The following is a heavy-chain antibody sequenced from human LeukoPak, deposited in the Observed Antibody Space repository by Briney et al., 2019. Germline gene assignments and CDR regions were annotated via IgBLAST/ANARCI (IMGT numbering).Heavy chain of an antibody. CDR2: IYYSGST. Sequence: SQTLSLTCTVSGGYISSGGYYWSWIRQHPGKGLEWIGYIYYSGSTYYNPSLKSRVTISVDTSKNQFSLKLSSVTAADTAVYYCARTRGYSGYEDFDYWGQGTLVTVSS. CDR3: ARTRGYSGYEDFDY. J-gene: IGHJ4*02. V-gene: IGHV4-31*03. D-gene: IGHD5-12*01. CDR1: GGYISSGGYY.